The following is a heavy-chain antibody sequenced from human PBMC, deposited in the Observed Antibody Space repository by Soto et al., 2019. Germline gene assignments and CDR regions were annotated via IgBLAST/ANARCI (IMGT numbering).Heavy chain of an antibody. CDR2: IWYDGSNK. CDR1: GFTFSSYG. Sequence: QVQLVESGGGVVQPGRSLRLSCAASGFTFSSYGMHWVRQVQGKGREWVAVIWYDGSNKYYADSVKGRFTISRDNSKNTLYLQMNSLRAEDTAVYYCARDPSRDGYNWWFDYWGQGTLVTVSS. CDR3: ARDPSRDGYNWWFDY. J-gene: IGHJ4*02. V-gene: IGHV3-33*01. D-gene: IGHD5-12*01.